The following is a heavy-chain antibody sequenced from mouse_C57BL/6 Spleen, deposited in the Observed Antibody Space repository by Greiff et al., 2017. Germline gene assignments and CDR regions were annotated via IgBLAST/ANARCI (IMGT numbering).Heavy chain of an antibody. CDR1: GYTFTDYE. V-gene: IGHV1-15*01. CDR3: TRRLANGEDYFDY. Sequence: VKLQESGAELVRPGASVTLSCKASGYTFTDYEMHWVKQTPVHGLEWIGAIDPETGGTAYNQKFKGKAILTADKSSSTAYMELRSLTSEDSAVYDCTRRLANGEDYFDYWGQGTTLTVSS. D-gene: IGHD4-1*01. J-gene: IGHJ2*01. CDR2: IDPETGGT.